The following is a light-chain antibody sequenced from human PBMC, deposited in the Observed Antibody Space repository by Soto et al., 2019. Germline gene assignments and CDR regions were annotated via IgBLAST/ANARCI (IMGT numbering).Light chain of an antibody. CDR2: AAS. CDR3: QQLNSYPWT. V-gene: IGKV1-9*01. J-gene: IGKJ1*01. CDR1: QGISSY. Sequence: DIQLTQSPSFLSAPVGDRVTITCRASQGISSYLAWYQQKPGKAPKLLISAASTLQRGVPSRFSGSGSGTKFALTIYSLQTEDVATYYCQQLNSYPWTFGQGTKVEIK.